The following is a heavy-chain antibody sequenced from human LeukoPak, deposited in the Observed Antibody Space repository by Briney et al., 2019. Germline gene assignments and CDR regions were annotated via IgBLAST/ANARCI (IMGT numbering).Heavy chain of an antibody. J-gene: IGHJ3*02. D-gene: IGHD3-3*01. V-gene: IGHV3-48*04. Sequence: GGSLRLSCAASGFTFSSYSMNWVRQAPGKGLEWVSYISSSSSTIYYADSVKGRFTISRDNAKNSLYLQMNSLRAEDTAVYYCARGYDFWSGYYAYFDIWGQGTMVTVSS. CDR1: GFTFSSYS. CDR2: ISSSSSTI. CDR3: ARGYDFWSGYYAYFDI.